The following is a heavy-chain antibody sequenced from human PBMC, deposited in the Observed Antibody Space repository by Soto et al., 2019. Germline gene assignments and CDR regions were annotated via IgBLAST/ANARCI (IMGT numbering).Heavy chain of an antibody. D-gene: IGHD1-1*01. V-gene: IGHV3-7*01. Sequence: PGGSLRLSCAASGFTFSTYWMSWVRQAPGKGLEWVANIKSDGSERYYVDSVKGRFTISRDNAKNSLYLQMNSLRAEDTAVYYCATDSGTSDYWGQGTLVTVSS. CDR1: GFTFSTYW. J-gene: IGHJ4*02. CDR2: IKSDGSER. CDR3: ATDSGTSDY.